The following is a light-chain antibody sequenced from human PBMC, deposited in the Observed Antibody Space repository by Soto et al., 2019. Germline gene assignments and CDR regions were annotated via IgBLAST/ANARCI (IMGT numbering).Light chain of an antibody. CDR1: QSISNN. Sequence: EIVMTQSPVTMSVSPGERATLSCRASQSISNNLAWYQQKVGQAPRLLIYGATTRDTGIPARFSGSGSGPEFTLTISSLQTEDFAVYYCQQYNKWPSLTFGGGTKVEIK. CDR3: QQYNKWPSLT. J-gene: IGKJ4*01. CDR2: GAT. V-gene: IGKV3-15*01.